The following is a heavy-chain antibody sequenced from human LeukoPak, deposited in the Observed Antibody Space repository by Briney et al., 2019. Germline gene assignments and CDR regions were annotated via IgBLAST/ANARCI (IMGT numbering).Heavy chain of an antibody. V-gene: IGHV3-49*03. CDR3: TRDSEGRPGYSYDFQH. CDR2: IRSKAYGGTT. CDR1: GFTFGDYA. J-gene: IGHJ1*01. D-gene: IGHD5-18*01. Sequence: PGGSLRLSCTASGFTFGDYAMSWFRQAPGKGLEWVGFIRSKAYGGTTEYAASVKGRFTISRDDSKSIAYLQMNSLKTEDTAVYYCTRDSEGRPGYSYDFQHWGQGTLVTVSS.